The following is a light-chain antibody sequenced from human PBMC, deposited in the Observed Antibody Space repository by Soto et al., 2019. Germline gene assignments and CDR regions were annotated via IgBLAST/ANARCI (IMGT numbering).Light chain of an antibody. J-gene: IGKJ1*01. V-gene: IGKV3-11*01. Sequence: VLTQSPATLYLSPGERATLSGRASEKVRTFVDWYQQKPGQAPRLLICGASNRATDIPARFSGSGSGTDFPLTISNLEPEDFAVYYCQQHSHWPPWTFGQGTRVDIQ. CDR2: GAS. CDR1: EKVRTF. CDR3: QQHSHWPPWT.